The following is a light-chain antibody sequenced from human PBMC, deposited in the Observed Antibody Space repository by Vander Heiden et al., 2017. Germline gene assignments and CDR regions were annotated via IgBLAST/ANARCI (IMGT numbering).Light chain of an antibody. J-gene: IGLJ3*02. V-gene: IGLV1-47*02. CDR2: SNN. CDR3: AAWDDSLSGWV. Sequence: QSVLTQPPSASVTPGPGVTISCSGSSSNIGSNYVYWYQQLPGTAPKLLIYSNNQRPSGVPDRFSGSKSGTSASLAISGLRSEDEADYYCAAWDDSLSGWVFGGGTKLTVL. CDR1: SSNIGSNY.